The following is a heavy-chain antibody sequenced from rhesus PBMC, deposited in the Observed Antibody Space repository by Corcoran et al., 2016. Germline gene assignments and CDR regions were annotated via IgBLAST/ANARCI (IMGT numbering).Heavy chain of an antibody. CDR1: GFTFSSYG. J-gene: IGHJ4*01. D-gene: IGHD6-25*01. Sequence: EVQLVETGGGLVQPGGSLRLSCAASGFTFSSYGMSWVRQAPGKGLEWVSGISYTGGSTYSADSVNGRFTISRDNSKNTLSLQMNSRRAEDTAVYYCAKKGPDYSGSWMTFDYWGQGVLVTVSS. V-gene: IGHV3S5*01. CDR2: ISYTGGST. CDR3: AKKGPDYSGSWMTFDY.